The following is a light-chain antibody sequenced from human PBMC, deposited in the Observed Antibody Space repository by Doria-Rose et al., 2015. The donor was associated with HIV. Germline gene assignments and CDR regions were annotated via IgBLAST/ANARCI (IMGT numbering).Light chain of an antibody. J-gene: IGKJ3*01. CDR2: WAS. Sequence: DIRLTQSPESLGMSPGERATLNCKSNQSLLYTSKNYLAWYQQKPGQPPKLLIYWASTRQSGVDARFSGSGSGTDFTLTSSSLEAGDVAVYYCQQYYDTPSFGPGTTVDIK. V-gene: IGKV4-1*01. CDR3: QQYYDTPS. CDR1: QSLLYTSKNY.